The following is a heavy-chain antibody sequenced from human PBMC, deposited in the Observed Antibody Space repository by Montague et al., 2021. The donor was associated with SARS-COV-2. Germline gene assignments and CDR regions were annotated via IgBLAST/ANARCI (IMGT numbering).Heavy chain of an antibody. Sequence: SETLSLTCTVSGGSISSYYWSWVRQPPGKGLEWIGYIYYSGSTNYNPSLKSRVTILVDMSKNQFSLKLSSVTAADTAVYYCARGMGGSYLYYFDYWGQGTLATVSS. CDR2: IYYSGST. CDR3: ARGMGGSYLYYFDY. J-gene: IGHJ4*02. D-gene: IGHD1-26*01. V-gene: IGHV4-59*01. CDR1: GGSISSYY.